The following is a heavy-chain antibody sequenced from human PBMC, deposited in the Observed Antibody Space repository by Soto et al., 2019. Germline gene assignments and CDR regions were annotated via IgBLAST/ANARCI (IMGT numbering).Heavy chain of an antibody. Sequence: QVQLQQWGAGLLKPSETLSLTCAVYGGSFSGYYWGWIRQPPGKGLEWIGEINHSGSTNYTQSLKSRVTISVDTSKNQFSLKLSSVTAADTAVYYCATWSLPSDYYGMDVWGQGTTVTVSS. V-gene: IGHV4-34*01. D-gene: IGHD3-10*01. CDR2: INHSGST. CDR1: GGSFSGYY. CDR3: ATWSLPSDYYGMDV. J-gene: IGHJ6*02.